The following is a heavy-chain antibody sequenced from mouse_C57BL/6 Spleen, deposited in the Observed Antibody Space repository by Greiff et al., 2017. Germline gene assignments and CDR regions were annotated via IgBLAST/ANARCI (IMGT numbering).Heavy chain of an antibody. CDR1: GYTFTDYY. J-gene: IGHJ4*01. D-gene: IGHD2-1*01. CDR2: INPNNGGT. CDR3: SRRPPWYPHAMDY. Sequence: VQLKQSGPELVKPGASVKISCKASGYTFTDYYMNWVKQSHGKSLEWIGDINPNNGGTSYNQKFKGKATLTVDKSSSTAYMELRSLTSEDSAVXYCSRRPPWYPHAMDYWGKGTSVTVSS. V-gene: IGHV1-26*01.